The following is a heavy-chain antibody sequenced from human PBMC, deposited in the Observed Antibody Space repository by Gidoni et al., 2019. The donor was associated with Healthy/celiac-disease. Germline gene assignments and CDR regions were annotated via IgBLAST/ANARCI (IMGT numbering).Heavy chain of an antibody. J-gene: IGHJ3*02. CDR1: GYTLTSYG. CDR2: ISAYNGNT. Sequence: QVQLLQSGAEVKKPGASVKVSCKASGYTLTSYGISWVRQAPGQRLDWMGWISAYNGNTTYAQKLQGRVTMNTDTSTSTAYMELRGLRSDDTAVYYCARDPGGVGAKIGDAFDIWGQGTMVTVSS. CDR3: ARDPGGVGAKIGDAFDI. D-gene: IGHD1-26*01. V-gene: IGHV1-18*04.